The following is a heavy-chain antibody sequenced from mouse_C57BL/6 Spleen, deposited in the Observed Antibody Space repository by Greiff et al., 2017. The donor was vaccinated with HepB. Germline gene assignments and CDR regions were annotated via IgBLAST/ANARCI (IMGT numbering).Heavy chain of an antibody. CDR3: ARWGDYEAMDY. J-gene: IGHJ4*01. Sequence: VQLQQSDAELVKPGASVKISCKVSGYTFTDHTIHWMKQRPEQGLEWIGYIYPRDGSTKYNEKFKGKATLTADKSSSTAYMQINSLTSEDAAGYVCARWGDYEAMDYWGQGTSVTVSS. V-gene: IGHV1-78*01. CDR2: IYPRDGST. CDR1: GYTFTDHT.